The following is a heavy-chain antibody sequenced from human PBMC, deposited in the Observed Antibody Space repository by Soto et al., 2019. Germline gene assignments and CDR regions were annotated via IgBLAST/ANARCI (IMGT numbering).Heavy chain of an antibody. CDR1: GGSISSYY. J-gene: IGHJ6*03. V-gene: IGHV4-59*08. CDR3: ARQPGPSHYYYYYYYMDV. CDR2: IYYSGST. Sequence: SETLSLTCTVSGGSISSYYWSWIRQPPGKGLEWIGYIYYSGSTNYNPSLKSRVTISVDTSKNKFSLKLSSVTAADTAVYYCARQPGPSHYYYYYYYMDVWGKGTTVTVSS. D-gene: IGHD3-10*01.